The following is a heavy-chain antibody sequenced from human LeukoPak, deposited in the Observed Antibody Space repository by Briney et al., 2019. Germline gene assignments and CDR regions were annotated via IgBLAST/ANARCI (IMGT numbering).Heavy chain of an antibody. V-gene: IGHV4-34*01. CDR2: INHSGST. CDR3: ARVGGTVSTANYYMDV. J-gene: IGHJ6*03. CDR1: GFIFSSYE. Sequence: GSLRLSCAASGFIFSSYEMNWVRQPPGKGLEWIGEINHSGSTNYNPSLKSRVTISVDTSKNQFSLKLSSVTAADTAVYYCARVGGTVSTANYYMDVWGKGTTVTISS. D-gene: IGHD5/OR15-5a*01.